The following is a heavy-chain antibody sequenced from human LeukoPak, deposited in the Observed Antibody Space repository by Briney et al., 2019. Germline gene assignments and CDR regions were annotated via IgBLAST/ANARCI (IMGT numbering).Heavy chain of an antibody. CDR3: VRDLPDTAMANYYYYGMDV. Sequence: GASVNVSCKASGYTFTSYGISWVRPAPGKGLDWMGWIHSYNGNTNYPQKLQGRVTMPTDTSPSTATIEPRNLTSDDTAVYYFVRDLPDTAMANYYYYGMDVWGQGTTVTVSS. CDR2: IHSYNGNT. CDR1: GYTFTSYG. D-gene: IGHD5-18*01. J-gene: IGHJ6*02. V-gene: IGHV1-18*01.